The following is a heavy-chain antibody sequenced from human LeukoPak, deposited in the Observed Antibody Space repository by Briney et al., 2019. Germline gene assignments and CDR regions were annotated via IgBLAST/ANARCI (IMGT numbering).Heavy chain of an antibody. D-gene: IGHD3-10*01. CDR3: ARVTRPNYYYYMDV. Sequence: ASVKVFCKASGGTFSSYAISWVRPAPGQGLAWMRGIIPIFGTANYAQKFQGRVTITADKSTSTAYLELSSLRSEDTAVYYCARVTRPNYYYYMDVWGKGTTVTVSS. CDR1: GGTFSSYA. CDR2: IIPIFGTA. V-gene: IGHV1-69*06. J-gene: IGHJ6*03.